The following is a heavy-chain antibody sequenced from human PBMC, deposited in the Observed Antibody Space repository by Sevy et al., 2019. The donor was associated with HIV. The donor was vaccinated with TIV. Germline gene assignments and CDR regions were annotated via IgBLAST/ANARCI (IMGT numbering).Heavy chain of an antibody. CDR3: ASRPKCSNGVCPFDY. J-gene: IGHJ4*02. Sequence: GGSLRLSCVASEFTLSSYSMNWVRQAPGKGLEWISSISSSSAAIYYADSVKGRFTISRDNAKNSLYLQMNSLRDEDTAVYYCASRPKCSNGVCPFDYWGQGTLVTVSS. CDR2: ISSSSAAI. D-gene: IGHD2-8*01. V-gene: IGHV3-21*01. CDR1: EFTLSSYS.